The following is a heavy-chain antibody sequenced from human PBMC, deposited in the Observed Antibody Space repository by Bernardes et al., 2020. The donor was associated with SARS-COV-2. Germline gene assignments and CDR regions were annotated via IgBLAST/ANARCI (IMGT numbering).Heavy chain of an antibody. CDR2: IYSGGST. CDR1: GFTVSSNY. CDR3: ARGSLYGDLGD. D-gene: IGHD4-17*01. J-gene: IGHJ4*02. V-gene: IGHV3-53*04. Sequence: GGSLRLSCAASGFTVSSNYMSWVRQAPGKGLEWVSVIYSGGSTYYADSVKGRFTISIHNSKNTLYLQMNSLRAEDTAVYYCARGSLYGDLGDWGQGTLFTVSS.